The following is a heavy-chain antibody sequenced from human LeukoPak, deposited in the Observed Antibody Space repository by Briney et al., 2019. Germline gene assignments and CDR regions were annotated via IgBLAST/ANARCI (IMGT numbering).Heavy chain of an antibody. CDR3: ARDRGSSGWYMGY. D-gene: IGHD6-19*01. Sequence: GGSLRLSCAASGFTVSSNYMSWVRQAPGKGLEWVAVISYDGDNKYYADSVKGRLTISRDNSKNTLYLQMNSLRPEDTAVYYCARDRGSSGWYMGYWGQGTLVTVSS. CDR2: ISYDGDNK. J-gene: IGHJ4*02. CDR1: GFTVSSNY. V-gene: IGHV3-30-3*01.